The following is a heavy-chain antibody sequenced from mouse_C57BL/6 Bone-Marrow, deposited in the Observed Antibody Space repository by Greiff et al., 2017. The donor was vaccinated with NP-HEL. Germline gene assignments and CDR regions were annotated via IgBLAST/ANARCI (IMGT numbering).Heavy chain of an antibody. Sequence: VQLQQPGAELVKPGASVTLSCKASGYTFTSYWMHWVKQRPGQGLEWIGMIHPNSGSTNYNEKFKSKATLTVDKSSSTAYMQHSSLTSEDSAVYYCARRLYYGSSYWYFDVWGTGTTVTVSS. CDR1: GYTFTSYW. J-gene: IGHJ1*03. CDR3: ARRLYYGSSYWYFDV. CDR2: IHPNSGST. V-gene: IGHV1-64*01. D-gene: IGHD1-1*01.